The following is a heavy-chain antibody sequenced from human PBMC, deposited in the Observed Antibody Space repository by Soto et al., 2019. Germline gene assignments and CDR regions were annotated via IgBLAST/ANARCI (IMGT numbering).Heavy chain of an antibody. D-gene: IGHD2-21*02. CDR2: IIPIFGTA. J-gene: IGHJ3*02. Sequence: QVQLVQSGAEVKKPGSSVKVSCKASGGTFSSYAISWVRQAPGQGLEWMGGIIPIFGTANYAQKFQGRVTNTAEESTSHAYLEAGRLGSEGTAVYYVARRWGEIGCGGDCYTHDAFDIWGQGTMVTVSS. CDR1: GGTFSSYA. CDR3: ARRWGEIGCGGDCYTHDAFDI. V-gene: IGHV1-69*01.